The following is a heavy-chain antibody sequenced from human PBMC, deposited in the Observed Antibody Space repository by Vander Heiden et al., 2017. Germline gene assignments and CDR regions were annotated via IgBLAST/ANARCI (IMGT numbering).Heavy chain of an antibody. CDR2: IYTVGST. CDR3: VGNYYDSRGYYFIDS. Sequence: QVQLQESGPGLVRPSETPSPPCAVARGSMGNCYWPWPRQPAGKALEWLGLIYTVGSTNYNPSLKSRVTMSVATSKNQFSLKLTSVTAADTAVYYCVGNYYDSRGYYFIDSWGQGTLVTVS. CDR1: RGSMGNCY. J-gene: IGHJ4*02. D-gene: IGHD3-22*01. V-gene: IGHV4-4*07.